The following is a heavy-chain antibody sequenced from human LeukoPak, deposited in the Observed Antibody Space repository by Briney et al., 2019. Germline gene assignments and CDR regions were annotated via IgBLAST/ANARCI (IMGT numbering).Heavy chain of an antibody. J-gene: IGHJ6*03. V-gene: IGHV1-8*01. CDR2: MNPNSGNT. CDR1: GYTFTSCD. Sequence: ASVKVSCKASGYTFTSCDINWVRQATGQGLEWMGWMNPNSGNTGYAQKFQGRVTMTRNTSISTAYMELSSLRSEDTAVYYCARDPDVGYYYYYYMDVWGKGTTVTVSS. CDR3: ARDPDVGYYYYYYMDV.